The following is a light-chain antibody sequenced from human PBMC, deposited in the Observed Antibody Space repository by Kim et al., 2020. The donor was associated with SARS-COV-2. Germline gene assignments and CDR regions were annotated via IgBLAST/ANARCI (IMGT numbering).Light chain of an antibody. J-gene: IGKJ1*01. Sequence: DIQMTQSPSSLSASVGDRVTITCRASQSIASYLNWYQQNPGKAPKLLIYAASILQSGVPSRFSGGGSGSDFTLTISSLQPEDFATYYCQQSYSTPWTFGQGTKLEI. V-gene: IGKV1-39*01. CDR2: AAS. CDR3: QQSYSTPWT. CDR1: QSIASY.